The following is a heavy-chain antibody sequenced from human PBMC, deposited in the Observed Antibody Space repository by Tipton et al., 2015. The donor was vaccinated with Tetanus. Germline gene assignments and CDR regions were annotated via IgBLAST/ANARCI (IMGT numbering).Heavy chain of an antibody. D-gene: IGHD2-15*01. V-gene: IGHV3-21*01. CDR3: ARCSGGACYRGNHYYYGMDV. J-gene: IGHJ6*02. CDR1: GFTFISYT. CDR2: ISSRSEHI. Sequence: SLRLSCAASGFTFISYTMTWVRQAPGKGLEWVSAISSRSEHIYYADSVKGRFTISRDNAKNSLYLQMNSLRAEDTAVYYCARCSGGACYRGNHYYYGMDVWGQGTTVTVSS.